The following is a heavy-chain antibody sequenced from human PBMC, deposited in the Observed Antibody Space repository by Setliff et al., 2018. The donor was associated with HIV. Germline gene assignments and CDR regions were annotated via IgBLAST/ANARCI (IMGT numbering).Heavy chain of an antibody. Sequence: ASVKVSCKVSGGTFRKYSMNWIRQAPGQGLEWMGGIVPIFGTTKYAQKFQGRVTITADESTSTVYMALSSLTSEDTAVYYCARYALCSDDCSDEGADIWGQGTLVTVSS. CDR3: ARYALCSDDCSDEGADI. CDR1: GGTFRKYS. J-gene: IGHJ4*02. V-gene: IGHV1-69*13. D-gene: IGHD2-21*01. CDR2: IVPIFGTT.